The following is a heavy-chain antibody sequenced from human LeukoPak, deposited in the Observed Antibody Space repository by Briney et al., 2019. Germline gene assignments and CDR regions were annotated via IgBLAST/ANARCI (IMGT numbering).Heavy chain of an antibody. CDR2: IYHSGST. D-gene: IGHD3-9*01. V-gene: IGHV4-4*02. CDR3: ARPRNDILTGYYSFDY. J-gene: IGHJ4*02. CDR1: GGSISSSNW. Sequence: SETLSLTCAVSGGSISSSNWWSWVRQPPGKGLEWIGEIYHSGSTNYNPSLKSRVTISVDKSKNQFSLKLTSVTAADTAVYYCARPRNDILTGYYSFDYWGRGTLVTVSS.